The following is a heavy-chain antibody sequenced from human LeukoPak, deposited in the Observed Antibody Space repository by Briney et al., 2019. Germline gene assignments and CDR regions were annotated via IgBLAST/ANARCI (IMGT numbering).Heavy chain of an antibody. V-gene: IGHV1-8*02. Sequence: ASVKVSCKASGYTFTGYYMHWVRQAPGQGLEWMGWMNPNSGNTGYAQKFQGRVTMTRNTSISTAYMELSSLRSEDTAVYYCASVPSSWYPQGNDGHHDYWGQGTLVTVSS. CDR2: MNPNSGNT. CDR1: GYTFTGYY. J-gene: IGHJ4*02. CDR3: ASVPSSWYPQGNDGHHDY. D-gene: IGHD6-13*01.